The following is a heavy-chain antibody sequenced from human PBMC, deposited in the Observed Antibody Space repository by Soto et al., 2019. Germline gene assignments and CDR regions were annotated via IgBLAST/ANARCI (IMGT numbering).Heavy chain of an antibody. D-gene: IGHD4-17*01. V-gene: IGHV3-23*01. CDR3: AMEAGDYASLGYDYNSVDL. J-gene: IGHJ6*02. CDR1: GFTFLYYA. Sequence: VQLLESGGGLVQPGGSLRLSCKASGFTFLYYAMTWVRQAPGKGLEWVSGMTGVGGSIYYAESVKGRFRISRDNYKDTLYLEMNDLRAEDTAVYYCAMEAGDYASLGYDYNSVDLWGQGTTVTVSS. CDR2: MTGVGGSI.